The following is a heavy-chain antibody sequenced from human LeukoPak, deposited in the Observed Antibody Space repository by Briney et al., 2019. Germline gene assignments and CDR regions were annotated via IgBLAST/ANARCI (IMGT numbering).Heavy chain of an antibody. CDR1: GFSLGTSDTSGMC. CDR2: IDWDDDK. V-gene: IGHV2-70*11. J-gene: IGHJ6*03. Sequence: SGPALVKPTQTLILTCTFSGFSLGTSDTSGMCVSWIRQPPGKALEWLARIDWDDDKYYSTSLKTRLTVSKDTSKNQVVLTMTNMDPADTATYYCARMVSGYYYYYMDVWGKGATVTVSS. CDR3: ARMVSGYYYYYMDV. D-gene: IGHD2-8*01.